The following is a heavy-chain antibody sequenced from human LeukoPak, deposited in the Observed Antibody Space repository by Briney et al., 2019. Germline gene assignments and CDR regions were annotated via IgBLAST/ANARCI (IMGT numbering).Heavy chain of an antibody. Sequence: GGSLKLPCSASGFTFSRYAMHWVRQAPGKRPEYVSAISSNGGSTYYADSVTGRFTIPRDNSKHTLYLQMNSLRAQDTAVYYCLKEVWLRSIVYAFDIWGQGTMVTVSS. CDR2: ISSNGGST. V-gene: IGHV3-64D*06. D-gene: IGHD3-16*02. CDR3: LKEVWLRSIVYAFDI. CDR1: GFTFSRYA. J-gene: IGHJ3*02.